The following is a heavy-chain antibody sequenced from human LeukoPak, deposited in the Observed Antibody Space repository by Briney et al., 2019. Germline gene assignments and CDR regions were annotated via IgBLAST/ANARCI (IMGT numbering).Heavy chain of an antibody. J-gene: IGHJ4*02. CDR3: ARRTSSSGAFDY. CDR2: IFYGGST. V-gene: IGHV4-59*08. D-gene: IGHD6-6*01. Sequence: SPSETLSLTCTVSGDSVASYYWSWIRQPPGKPLEWIGYIFYGGSTNYNPSLKSRVTISVDTSKNQFSLKLSSVTAADTAVYYCARRTSSSGAFDYWGQGTLVTVSS. CDR1: GDSVASYY.